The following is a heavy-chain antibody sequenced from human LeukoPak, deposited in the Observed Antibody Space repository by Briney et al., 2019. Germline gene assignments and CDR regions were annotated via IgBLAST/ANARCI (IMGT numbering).Heavy chain of an antibody. CDR2: ISAYNGNT. CDR1: GYTFTSYG. Sequence: ASVKVSCKASGYTFTSYGISWVRQAPGQGLEWMGWISAYNGNTNYAQKLQGRVTMTTDTSTSTAYMGLGSLRSDDTAVYYCARRKGYVPDYYFDYWGQGTLVTVSS. V-gene: IGHV1-18*01. D-gene: IGHD3-10*02. J-gene: IGHJ4*02. CDR3: ARRKGYVPDYYFDY.